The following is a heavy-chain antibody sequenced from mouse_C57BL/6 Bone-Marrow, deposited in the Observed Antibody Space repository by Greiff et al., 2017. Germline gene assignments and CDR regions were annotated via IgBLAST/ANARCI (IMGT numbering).Heavy chain of an antibody. CDR1: GFTFRSYA. CDR3: ARVRLRRDFGY. J-gene: IGHJ2*01. D-gene: IGHD2-4*01. CDR2: ISDGGSYT. Sequence: EVMLVESGGGLVKPGGSLKLSCAASGFTFRSYAMSWVRQTPEKRLEWVATISDGGSYTYYPDNVKGRFTISRDNAKNNLYLQMSHLKSEDTAMYYCARVRLRRDFGYWGQGNTLTVSS. V-gene: IGHV5-4*03.